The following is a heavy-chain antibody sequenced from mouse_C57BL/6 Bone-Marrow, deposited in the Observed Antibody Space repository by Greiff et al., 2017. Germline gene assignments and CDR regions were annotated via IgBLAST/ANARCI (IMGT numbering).Heavy chain of an antibody. V-gene: IGHV1-81*01. CDR3: ANIGASPCAY. Sequence: QVQLQQSGAELARPGASVKLSCKASGYTFTSYGISWVKQRTGQGLEWIGEIYPRSGNTYYNEKFKGKATLTADKSSSTAYMELRRLTSEDSAVYFCANIGASPCAYWGQGTPVTVSA. D-gene: IGHD2-14*01. CDR2: IYPRSGNT. J-gene: IGHJ3*01. CDR1: GYTFTSYG.